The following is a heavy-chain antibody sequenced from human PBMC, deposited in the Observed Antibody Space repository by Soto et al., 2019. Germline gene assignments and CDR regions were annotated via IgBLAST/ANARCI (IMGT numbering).Heavy chain of an antibody. CDR1: GGSISSYY. V-gene: IGHV4-59*08. CDR2: IYYSGST. Sequence: SETLSLTCTVSGGSISSYYWSWIRQPPGKGLEWIGYIYYSGSTNYNPSLKSRVTISVDTSKNQSSLKLSSVTAADTAVYYCARHARYFDWLFDYWGQGTLVTVSS. CDR3: ARHARYFDWLFDY. D-gene: IGHD3-9*01. J-gene: IGHJ4*02.